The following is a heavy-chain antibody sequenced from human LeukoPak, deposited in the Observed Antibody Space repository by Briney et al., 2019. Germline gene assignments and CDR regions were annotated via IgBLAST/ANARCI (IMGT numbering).Heavy chain of an antibody. D-gene: IGHD4-17*01. V-gene: IGHV4-4*07. Sequence: SETLSLTCTVSGDSISNYYWSWIRQPAGKGLEWIGRIYTSGSTNYNPSLKSRVTISVDTSKNQFSLKLSSVTAADTAVYYCARQAVTSEYYYYYYYMDVWGKGTTVTISS. CDR3: ARQAVTSEYYYYYYYMDV. CDR2: IYTSGST. J-gene: IGHJ6*03. CDR1: GDSISNYY.